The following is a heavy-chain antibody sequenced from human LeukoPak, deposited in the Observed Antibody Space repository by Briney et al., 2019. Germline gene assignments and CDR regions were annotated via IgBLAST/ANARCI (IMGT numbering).Heavy chain of an antibody. Sequence: ASVKVSCKASGYTFTSYDINWVRQATGQGLEWMGWMNPNSGNTGYAQKFQGRVTMTRNTSISTAYMELRSLRSDDTAVYYCARDLLLFRSGNDYWGQGTLVTVSS. CDR1: GYTFTSYD. CDR2: MNPNSGNT. CDR3: ARDLLLFRSGNDY. J-gene: IGHJ4*02. V-gene: IGHV1-8*01. D-gene: IGHD3-3*01.